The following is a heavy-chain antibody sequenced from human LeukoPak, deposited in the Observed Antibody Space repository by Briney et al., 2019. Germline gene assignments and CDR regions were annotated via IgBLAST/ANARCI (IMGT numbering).Heavy chain of an antibody. CDR1: GNYG. CDR3: VSFYETN. CDR2: VNSDGSWT. V-gene: IGHV3-74*01. J-gene: IGHJ4*02. D-gene: IGHD2-2*01. Sequence: HPGGSLRLSFAAPGNYGMHWVRQAPGKGLVWVSHVNSDGSWTSHADSVKGRFTISKDNAKNTVYLQMNNLRTEDTAVYYCVSFYETNWGRGTLVTVSS.